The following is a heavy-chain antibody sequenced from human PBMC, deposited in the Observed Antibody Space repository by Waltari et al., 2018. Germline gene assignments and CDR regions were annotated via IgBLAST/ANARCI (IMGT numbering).Heavy chain of an antibody. D-gene: IGHD3-10*01. V-gene: IGHV3-30*18. CDR2: ISDDGSIK. Sequence: QVQLVESGGGVVHPGGSLTLSCAASGFTLRNHGMHWVRQAPGKGRGWLTVISDDGSIKHYADSVKGRFTVSRDNSENTLYLQLTSLRAEDTAVYYCAKELGTSGSRYKSYFDYWGQGTLVTVSS. CDR1: GFTLRNHG. CDR3: AKELGTSGSRYKSYFDY. J-gene: IGHJ4*02.